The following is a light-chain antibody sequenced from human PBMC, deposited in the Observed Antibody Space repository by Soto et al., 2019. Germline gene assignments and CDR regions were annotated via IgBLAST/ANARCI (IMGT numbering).Light chain of an antibody. CDR3: QQSYSTPRT. V-gene: IGKV1-39*01. J-gene: IGKJ2*01. Sequence: DFRMTQSPSSLSASVGDRVTITCRASQSISNYLNWYQQKPGRAPKLLIYAASSLQSGVPSRFSGSGSGTDFTLTISSLQPEDFATYYCQQSYSTPRTFGQGTKLEIK. CDR2: AAS. CDR1: QSISNY.